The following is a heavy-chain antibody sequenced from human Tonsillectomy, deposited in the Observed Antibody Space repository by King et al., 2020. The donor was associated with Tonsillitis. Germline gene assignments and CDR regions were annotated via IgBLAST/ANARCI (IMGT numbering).Heavy chain of an antibody. D-gene: IGHD2/OR15-2a*01. V-gene: IGHV3-23*04. J-gene: IGHJ6*02. CDR2: ISGTGGST. CDR3: AKSLGAHIIITARNDYYDSDGMDV. Sequence: VQLVESGGGLVQPGGSLRLSCAASGFTFSNSAMNWVRQAPGKGLEWVSGISGTGGSTYYADSVKGRFTNARDNSKNTLLLQMNSLRAEDTSIYYCAKSLGAHIIITARNDYYDSDGMDVWGQGTTVTV. CDR1: GFTFSNSA.